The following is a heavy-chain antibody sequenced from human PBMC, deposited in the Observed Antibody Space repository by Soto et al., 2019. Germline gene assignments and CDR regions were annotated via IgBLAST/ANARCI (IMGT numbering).Heavy chain of an antibody. CDR3: ARDKIVLVSFAPGNDAFDI. CDR2: ISAYNGNT. V-gene: IGHV1-18*04. D-gene: IGHD2-2*01. CDR1: GYTFTSYG. Sequence: ASVKVSCKASGYTFTSYGISWVRQAPGQGLEWMGWISAYNGNTNYAQKLQGRVTMTTDTSTSTAYMELRSLRSDDTAVYYCARDKIVLVSFAPGNDAFDIWGQGTMVTVSS. J-gene: IGHJ3*02.